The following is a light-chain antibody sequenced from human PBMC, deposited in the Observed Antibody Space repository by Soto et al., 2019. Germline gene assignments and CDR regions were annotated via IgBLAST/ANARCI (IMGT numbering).Light chain of an antibody. CDR3: QSYDSGLSARV. CDR1: SSNIGAGYD. V-gene: IGLV1-40*01. Sequence: QSVLTQPPSVSGAPGQTVTISCIGSSSNIGAGYDVHWYRQFPGTAPKLLIYGNINRPSGLPDRFSGSKSGTSASLAITGLQAEDEADYYCQSYDSGLSARVFGGGTKLTVL. J-gene: IGLJ3*02. CDR2: GNI.